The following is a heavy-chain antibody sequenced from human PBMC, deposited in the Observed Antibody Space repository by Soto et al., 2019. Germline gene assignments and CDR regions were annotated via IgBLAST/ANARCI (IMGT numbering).Heavy chain of an antibody. D-gene: IGHD5-18*01. J-gene: IGHJ3*02. CDR2: INSDGSST. CDR1: GFTFSSYW. V-gene: IGHV3-74*01. CDR3: AKNVDTTMVTYAFDI. Sequence: GGSLRLSCAASGFTFSSYWMHWVRQAPGKGLVWVSRINSDGSSTNYADSVKGRFTISRDNAKNSLYLQMNSLRAEDTAVYNCAKNVDTTMVTYAFDIWGQGTMVTVSS.